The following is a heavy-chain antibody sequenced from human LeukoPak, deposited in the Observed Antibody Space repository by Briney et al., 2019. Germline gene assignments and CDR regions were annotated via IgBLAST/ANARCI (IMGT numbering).Heavy chain of an antibody. J-gene: IGHJ4*02. CDR3: TNWDH. Sequence: PGGSLRRSCAASGFSFSRYAMDWVRQAPGKGLEWVSDISDSGGSTYYADSVKGRFTISRDNSKNTLYLQMNSLRADDTAVYYCTNWDHWGQGTLVTVSS. D-gene: IGHD1-26*01. V-gene: IGHV3-23*01. CDR2: ISDSGGST. CDR1: GFSFSRYA.